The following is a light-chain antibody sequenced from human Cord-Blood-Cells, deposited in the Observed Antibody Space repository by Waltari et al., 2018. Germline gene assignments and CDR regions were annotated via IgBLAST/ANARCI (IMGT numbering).Light chain of an antibody. CDR1: QSISSW. V-gene: IGKV1-5*01. CDR3: QQYNSNSWT. J-gene: IGKJ1*01. Sequence: DIQMTQSPSPLSASVGDRVTITCRASQSISSWLAWYQQKPGNAPKLLIYDASSLESGVPSRFSGSGSGTEFTLTISSLQPDDFATYYCQQYNSNSWTFGQGTKVEIK. CDR2: DAS.